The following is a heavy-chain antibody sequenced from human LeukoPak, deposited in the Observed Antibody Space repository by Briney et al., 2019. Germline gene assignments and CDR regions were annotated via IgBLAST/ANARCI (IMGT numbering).Heavy chain of an antibody. Sequence: GGSPRLSCAASGFTFSSYEMNWVRQAPGKGLEWVSYISSSGSTIYYTDSVKGRFTISGDNAKNSLYLQMNSLRAEDTAVYYCASMVVAATIDYWGQGTLVTVSS. D-gene: IGHD2-15*01. V-gene: IGHV3-48*03. J-gene: IGHJ4*02. CDR1: GFTFSSYE. CDR3: ASMVVAATIDY. CDR2: ISSSGSTI.